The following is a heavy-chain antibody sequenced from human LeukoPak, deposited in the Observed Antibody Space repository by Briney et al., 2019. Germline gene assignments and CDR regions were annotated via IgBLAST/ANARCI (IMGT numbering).Heavy chain of an antibody. CDR3: ARDSNWYDAFGI. D-gene: IGHD6-13*01. CDR1: GGSISSYY. V-gene: IGHV4-59*01. Sequence: SETLSLTCTVSGGSISSYYWSWIRQPPGKGLEWIGYIYYSGSTNYNPSLKSRVTISVDTSKNQFSLKLSSVTAADTAVYYCARDSNWYDAFGIWGQGTMVTVSS. CDR2: IYYSGST. J-gene: IGHJ3*02.